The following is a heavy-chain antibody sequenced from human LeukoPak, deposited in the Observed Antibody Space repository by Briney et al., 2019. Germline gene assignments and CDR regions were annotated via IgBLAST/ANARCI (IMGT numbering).Heavy chain of an antibody. Sequence: GESLKISCKGSGYSFTSYWIGWVRQMPGKALEWMGVIYPGDSDTRYSPSFQGQVTISADKSISTAYLQWSSLKASDTAMYYCASPDLPPPGDYYYDSSGYYYLFYWGQGTLVTVSS. CDR1: GYSFTSYW. D-gene: IGHD3-22*01. V-gene: IGHV5-51*01. J-gene: IGHJ4*02. CDR3: ASPDLPPPGDYYYDSSGYYYLFY. CDR2: IYPGDSDT.